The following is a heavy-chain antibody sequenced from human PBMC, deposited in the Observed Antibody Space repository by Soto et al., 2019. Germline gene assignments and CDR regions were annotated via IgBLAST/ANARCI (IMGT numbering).Heavy chain of an antibody. CDR3: ARVRAAAGTLDYYYYGMDV. D-gene: IGHD6-13*01. Sequence: QVQLVQSGAEVKKPGSSVKVSCKASGGTFRSYAISWVRQAPGQGLAWMGGSIPIFGTANYAQKIQGRVTHTADDATSTAYMELSSLRSEDTAVYYCARVRAAAGTLDYYYYGMDVWGQGTTVTVSS. CDR2: SIPIFGTA. J-gene: IGHJ6*02. CDR1: GGTFRSYA. V-gene: IGHV1-69*01.